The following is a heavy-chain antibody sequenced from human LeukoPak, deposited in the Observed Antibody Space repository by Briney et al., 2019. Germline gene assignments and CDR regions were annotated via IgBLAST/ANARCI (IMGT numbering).Heavy chain of an antibody. Sequence: GGSLRLSGAASGFTFSSYSMNWVRQAPGKGLEWVSSISSSSSYIYYADSVKGRFTISRDNAKNSLYLQMNSLRAEDTAVYYCAREWEPRAGMDVWGQGTTVTVSS. J-gene: IGHJ6*02. CDR3: AREWEPRAGMDV. D-gene: IGHD1-26*01. V-gene: IGHV3-21*01. CDR2: ISSSSSYI. CDR1: GFTFSSYS.